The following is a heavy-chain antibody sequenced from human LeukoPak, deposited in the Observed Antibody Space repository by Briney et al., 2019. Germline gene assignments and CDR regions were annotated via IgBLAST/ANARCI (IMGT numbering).Heavy chain of an antibody. V-gene: IGHV3-23*01. CDR3: ATTKQARRYFDY. CDR2: INPSGGNT. CDR1: GFTFSSNP. D-gene: IGHD1-1*01. J-gene: IGHJ4*02. Sequence: GGSLRLSCAGSGFTFSSNPLSWVRQAPGKGLEWVSAINPSGGNTYYADTVRGRFTISRDNSKNTLYLQMNTLRAEDTAVYYCATTKQARRYFDYWGQGTLVTVSS.